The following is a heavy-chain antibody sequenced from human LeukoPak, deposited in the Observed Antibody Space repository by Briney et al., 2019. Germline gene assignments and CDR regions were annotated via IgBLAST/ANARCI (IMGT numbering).Heavy chain of an antibody. D-gene: IGHD5-18*01. V-gene: IGHV4-59*01. CDR2: IYYSGST. Sequence: SETLSLTCTVSGGSISSYYWSWIRQPPGKGLEWIGYIYYSGSTNYNPSLKSRVTISVDTSKNQLSLKLSSVAAADTAVYYCARLGYSYGVYYFDYWGQGTLVTVSS. CDR1: GGSISSYY. J-gene: IGHJ4*02. CDR3: ARLGYSYGVYYFDY.